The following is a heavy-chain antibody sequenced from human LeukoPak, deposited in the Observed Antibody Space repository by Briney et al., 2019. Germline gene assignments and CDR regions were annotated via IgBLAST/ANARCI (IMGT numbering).Heavy chain of an antibody. CDR1: GSTFTTHY. CDR3: ARDFFNMISEY. Sequence: ASVKVSCKASGSTFTTHYIYWVRLAPGPGLVWMGIINPRGGNTNYAQKFKSRVTMTRDTSTSTVYLELSSLRSEDTAVYYCARDFFNMISEYWGQGTRVTVSS. V-gene: IGHV1-46*01. D-gene: IGHD3/OR15-3a*01. J-gene: IGHJ4*02. CDR2: INPRGGNT.